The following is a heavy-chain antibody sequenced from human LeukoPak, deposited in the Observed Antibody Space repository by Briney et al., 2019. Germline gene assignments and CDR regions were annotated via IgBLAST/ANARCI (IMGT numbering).Heavy chain of an antibody. Sequence: PSETLSLTCTVSGGSISSGGYYWSWIRQHPGKGLEWIGYIYYSGSTYYNPSLKSRVTISVDTSKNQFSLKLSSVTAADTAVYYCARDEGNYNYGSGYFDLWGRGTLVTVSS. CDR3: ARDEGNYNYGSGYFDL. V-gene: IGHV4-31*03. J-gene: IGHJ2*01. CDR2: IYYSGST. CDR1: GGSISSGGYY. D-gene: IGHD3-10*01.